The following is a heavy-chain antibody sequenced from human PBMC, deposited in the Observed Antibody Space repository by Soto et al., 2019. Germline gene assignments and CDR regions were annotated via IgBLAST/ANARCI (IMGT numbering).Heavy chain of an antibody. D-gene: IGHD2-8*01. J-gene: IGHJ5*02. CDR1: GGSISSGGYY. CDR3: ARDGQPDCTNGVCLGWFDP. V-gene: IGHV4-31*03. CDR2: IYYSGST. Sequence: QVQLQESGPGLVKPSQTLSLTCTVSGGSISSGGYYWSWIRQHPGKGLEWIGYIYYSGSTYYNPSLKSRVTISVDTSKNQFPLKLSSVTAADTAVYYCARDGQPDCTNGVCLGWFDPWGQGTLVTVSS.